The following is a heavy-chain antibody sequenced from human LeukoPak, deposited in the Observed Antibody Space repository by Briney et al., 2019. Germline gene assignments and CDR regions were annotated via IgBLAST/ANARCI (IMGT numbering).Heavy chain of an antibody. V-gene: IGHV4-59*01. CDR3: ARGRSLGIINY. J-gene: IGHJ4*02. CDR2: IYYSGST. D-gene: IGHD3-10*01. CDR1: GDSISSYY. Sequence: SETLSLTCIVSGDSISSYYWSWIRQPPGKGLEWIGYIYYSGSTNYNPSRKSRVNISIDESKSHLSLELGSETGAGRAVYYCARGRSLGIINYWGQGTLVTVSS.